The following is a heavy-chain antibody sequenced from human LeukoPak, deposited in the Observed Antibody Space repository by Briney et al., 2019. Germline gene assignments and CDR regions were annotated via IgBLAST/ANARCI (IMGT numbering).Heavy chain of an antibody. Sequence: QPGRSLRLSCAASGFTFSSYGMHWVRQAPGKGLEWVAVIWYDGSNKYYADSVKGRFTISRDNSKNTLYLQMNSLRAEDTAVYYCARHSRSVDYGSGSYTWDYWGQGTLVTVSS. D-gene: IGHD3-10*01. V-gene: IGHV3-33*01. CDR3: ARHSRSVDYGSGSYTWDY. J-gene: IGHJ4*02. CDR1: GFTFSSYG. CDR2: IWYDGSNK.